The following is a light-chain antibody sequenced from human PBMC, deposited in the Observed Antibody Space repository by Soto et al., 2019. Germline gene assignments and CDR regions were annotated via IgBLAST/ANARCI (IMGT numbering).Light chain of an antibody. CDR1: QSVGYR. V-gene: IGKV3-15*01. J-gene: IGKJ3*01. CDR3: QQYNNWPPFT. Sequence: EIVMTQSPATLSVSPGERATLSCRASQSVGYRLAWYQQKPGQAPRLLIYDASTRATGFPARFSDSGSGTEFTLTISSLQSEDFAVYYWQQYNNWPPFTFGPGTKVDIK. CDR2: DAS.